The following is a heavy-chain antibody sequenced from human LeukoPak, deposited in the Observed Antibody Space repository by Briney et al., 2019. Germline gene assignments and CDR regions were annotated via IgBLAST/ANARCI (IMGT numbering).Heavy chain of an antibody. Sequence: PGGSLRLSCAASGFTFDDYAMHWVRQAPGKGLEWVSGISWNGGSIGYADSVKGRFTISRDNAKNSLYLQMNSLRAEDTALYYCAKEGVIISCGGPFDYWGQGTLVTVSS. CDR2: ISWNGGSI. CDR1: GFTFDDYA. CDR3: AKEGVIISCGGPFDY. D-gene: IGHD3-10*01. V-gene: IGHV3-9*01. J-gene: IGHJ4*02.